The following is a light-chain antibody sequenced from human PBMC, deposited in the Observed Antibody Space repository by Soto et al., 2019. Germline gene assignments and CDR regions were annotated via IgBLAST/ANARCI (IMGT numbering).Light chain of an antibody. CDR1: QGISSI. Sequence: DIQLTQSPSFLSASIEDRVTFPSPASQGISSILAWYQHTPEKAPKLLIYSASTLQSGVTSIFSGSGSGREFTLTISSLQPEDFATYYCQQLSGYYWTFGQGTNVEIK. J-gene: IGKJ1*01. CDR3: QQLSGYYWT. CDR2: SAS. V-gene: IGKV1-9*01.